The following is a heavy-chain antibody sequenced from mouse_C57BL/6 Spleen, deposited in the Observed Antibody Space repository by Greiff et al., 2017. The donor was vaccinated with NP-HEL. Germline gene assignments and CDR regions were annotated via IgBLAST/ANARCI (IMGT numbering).Heavy chain of an antibody. CDR3: ARRGVTGAMDY. J-gene: IGHJ4*01. D-gene: IGHD2-2*01. V-gene: IGHV5-6*01. CDR1: GFTFSSYG. Sequence: EVQRVESGGDLVKPGGSLKLSCAASGFTFSSYGMSWVRQTPDKRLEWVATISSGGSYTYYPDSVKGRFTISRDNAKNTLYLQMSSLKSEDTAMYYCARRGVTGAMDYWGQGTSVTVSS. CDR2: ISSGGSYT.